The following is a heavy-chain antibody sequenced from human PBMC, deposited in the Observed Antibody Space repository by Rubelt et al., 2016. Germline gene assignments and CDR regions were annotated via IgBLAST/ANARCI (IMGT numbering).Heavy chain of an antibody. CDR1: GGSISSSRYY. Sequence: QLQLQESGPGLVKPSETLSLTCAVYGGSISSSRYYWSWIRQPPGKGLEWSGYIYYRGTTNYNPASKCRVPISVDPSRNQVARRLGSVTAAETAVYYWARGKAAAGTFLDYWGQGTLVTVSS. V-gene: IGHV4-61*05. CDR3: ARGKAAAGTFLDY. D-gene: IGHD6-13*01. CDR2: IYYRGTT. J-gene: IGHJ4*02.